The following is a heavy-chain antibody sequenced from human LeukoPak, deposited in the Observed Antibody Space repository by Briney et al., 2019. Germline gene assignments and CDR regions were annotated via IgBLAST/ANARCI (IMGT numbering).Heavy chain of an antibody. V-gene: IGHV1-69*13. J-gene: IGHJ6*02. D-gene: IGHD4-17*01. CDR1: GGTFSSYA. Sequence: ASVKVSCKASGGTFSSYAISWVRQAPGQGLEWMGGIIPIFGTANYAQKFQGRVTITADESTSTAYMELSSLRSEDTAVYYCARLDDYGDSYYYYYGMDVWGQGTTVTVSS. CDR2: IIPIFGTA. CDR3: ARLDDYGDSYYYYYGMDV.